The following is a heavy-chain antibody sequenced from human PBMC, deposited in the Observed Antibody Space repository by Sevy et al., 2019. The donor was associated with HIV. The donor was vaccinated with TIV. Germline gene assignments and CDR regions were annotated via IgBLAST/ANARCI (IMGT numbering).Heavy chain of an antibody. J-gene: IGHJ6*02. D-gene: IGHD2-15*01. CDR3: ARGYCSGDACYGDGMDV. V-gene: IGHV1-8*01. CDR1: GYTFTSYD. Sequence: ASVKVSCRSSGYTFTSYDINWVRQPIGQGLEWMGWMNPNSGKTGFAQRFQGRLSMTRDTSINTAYMELSSLSSEDTAVYYCARGYCSGDACYGDGMDVWGQGTTVTVSS. CDR2: MNPNSGKT.